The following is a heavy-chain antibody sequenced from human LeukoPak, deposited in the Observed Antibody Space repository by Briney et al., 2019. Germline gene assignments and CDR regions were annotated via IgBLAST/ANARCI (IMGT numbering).Heavy chain of an antibody. V-gene: IGHV4-4*07. CDR3: GGYGSGTYYPFF. D-gene: IGHD3-10*01. J-gene: IGHJ4*02. CDR1: GASISSYY. CDR2: IYASGST. Sequence: PSETLSLTCTVSGASISSYYWSLIRQPAGKGLEWIGRIYASGSTNYNPSLKSRVTMSVDTSKNQFSLKLTSVTAADTAVYFCGGYGSGTYYPFFWGQGTLVTVSS.